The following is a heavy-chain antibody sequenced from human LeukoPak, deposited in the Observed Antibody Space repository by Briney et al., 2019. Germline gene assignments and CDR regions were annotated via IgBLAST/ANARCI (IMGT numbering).Heavy chain of an antibody. Sequence: SETLSLTCTVSSGSIRSYYWSWIRQPPGKGLEWIGNIYSSGSTNYNPSLESRVTISVDTSKNQFSLKLSSVTAADTAVYYCARGGTMVRGVDFDYWGQGTLVTVSS. CDR3: ARGGTMVRGVDFDY. V-gene: IGHV4-59*12. CDR1: SGSIRSYY. CDR2: IYSSGST. D-gene: IGHD3-10*01. J-gene: IGHJ4*02.